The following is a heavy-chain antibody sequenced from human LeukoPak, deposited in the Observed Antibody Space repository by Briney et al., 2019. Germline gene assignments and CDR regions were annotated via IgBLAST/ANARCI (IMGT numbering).Heavy chain of an antibody. CDR3: AKAAAVNKYYFDY. J-gene: IGHJ4*02. D-gene: IGHD6-13*01. CDR2: INTDGSTT. V-gene: IGHV3-74*01. Sequence: GGSLRLSCAASGLTFSMYWMHWVRQAPGKGLLWVSRINTDGSTTNYADSVKGRFTISRDNSKNTLYLQMNSLRAEDTAVYYCAKAAAVNKYYFDYWGQGTLVTVSS. CDR1: GLTFSMYW.